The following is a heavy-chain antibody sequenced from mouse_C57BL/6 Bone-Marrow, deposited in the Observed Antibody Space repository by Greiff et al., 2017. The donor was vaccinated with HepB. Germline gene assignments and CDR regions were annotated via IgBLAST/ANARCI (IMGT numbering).Heavy chain of an antibody. CDR3: VRRAGTASNWYFDV. V-gene: IGHV10-3*01. CDR2: IRSKSSNYAT. Sequence: EVQLVESGGGLVQPKGSLKLSCAASGFTFNTYAMHWVRQAPGKGLEWVARIRSKSSNYATYYADSVKDRFTISRDDSPRMLYLQMNNLKTEDTAMYYCVRRAGTASNWYFDVWGTGTTVTVSS. J-gene: IGHJ1*03. D-gene: IGHD3-3*01. CDR1: GFTFNTYA.